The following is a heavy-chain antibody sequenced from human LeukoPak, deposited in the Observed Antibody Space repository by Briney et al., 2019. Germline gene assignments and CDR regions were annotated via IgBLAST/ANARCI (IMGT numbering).Heavy chain of an antibody. CDR2: IYHSGST. Sequence: SETLSLTCAVSGYSISSGYYWGWSQPPPGKGLEWIGSIYHSGSTYYNPSLRSRVTISVDTSKTQFSLKLSSVTAADTAVYYCARVSGYSGYDSGHFDYWGQGTLVTVSS. CDR3: ARVSGYSGYDSGHFDY. D-gene: IGHD5-12*01. J-gene: IGHJ4*02. V-gene: IGHV4-38-2*01. CDR1: GYSISSGYY.